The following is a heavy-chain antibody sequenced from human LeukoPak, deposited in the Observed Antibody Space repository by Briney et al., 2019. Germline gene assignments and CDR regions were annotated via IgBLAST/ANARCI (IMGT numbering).Heavy chain of an antibody. V-gene: IGHV3-23*01. CDR3: AKEWGVDYGLRY. CDR1: GFIVNTNY. Sequence: AGGSLRLSCAASGFIVNTNYMTWVRQAPGRGLEWVSVISGSGGSTYYADSVKGRFTVSRDNSKNTLYLQMNSLRVEDTAVYYCAKEWGVDYGLRYWGQGTLVTVSS. CDR2: ISGSGGST. D-gene: IGHD4-17*01. J-gene: IGHJ4*02.